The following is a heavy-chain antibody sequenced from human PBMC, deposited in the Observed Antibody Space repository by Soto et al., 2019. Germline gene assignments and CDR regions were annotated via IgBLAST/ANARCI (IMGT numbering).Heavy chain of an antibody. V-gene: IGHV1-3*01. CDR3: ARDSGSRSGDLGELSSGDY. CDR1: GYTFTSYA. J-gene: IGHJ4*02. CDR2: INAGNGNT. D-gene: IGHD3-16*02. Sequence: QVQLVQSGAEVKKPGASVKVSCKASGYTFTSYAMHWVRQAPGQRLEWMAWINAGNGNTKYSQKFQGRVTITRDTSASTAYMELSSLRSEDTAVYYCARDSGSRSGDLGELSSGDYWGQGTLVTVSS.